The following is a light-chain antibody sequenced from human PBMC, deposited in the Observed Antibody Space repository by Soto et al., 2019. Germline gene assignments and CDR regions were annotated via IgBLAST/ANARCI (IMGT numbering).Light chain of an antibody. J-gene: IGLJ3*02. CDR2: GNN. V-gene: IGLV1-40*01. CDR1: SSNIGAGHD. Sequence: QSVLTQPPSVSGAPGQSVTISCTGSSSNIGAGHDVHWYQQFPGTAPKVLIYGNNNRPSEVPVRFSGSKSGNTASLTISGLQAEDEAEYFCCSYSGSDSLLFGGGTKVTVL. CDR3: CSYSGSDSLL.